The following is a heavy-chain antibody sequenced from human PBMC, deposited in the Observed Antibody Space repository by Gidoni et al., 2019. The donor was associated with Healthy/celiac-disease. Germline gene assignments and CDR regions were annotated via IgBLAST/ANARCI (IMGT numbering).Heavy chain of an antibody. D-gene: IGHD3-22*01. J-gene: IGHJ3*02. CDR3: ARATNVEHYYDSSGYPRAFDI. CDR2: INPSGGST. Sequence: QVQLVQSGAEVKKPGASVKVSCKASGYTFTSYYMHWVRQAPGQGLEWMGIINPSGGSTSYAQKFQGRVTMTRDTSTSTVYRELSSLRSEDTAVYYCARATNVEHYYDSSGYPRAFDIWGQGTMVTVSS. V-gene: IGHV1-46*01. CDR1: GYTFTSYY.